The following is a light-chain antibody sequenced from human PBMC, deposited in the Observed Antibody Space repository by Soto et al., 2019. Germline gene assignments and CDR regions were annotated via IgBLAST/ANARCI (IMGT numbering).Light chain of an antibody. CDR3: QSYDSSLSGV. J-gene: IGLJ1*01. Sequence: QSVLTQPPSVSGAPGQRVTISCTGSSSNIGAGYDVHWYQQLPGTAPKLLIYGNSNRPSGVPDRFSGSKSGTSASLAITGLQAEDEADYYCQSYDSSLSGVFGXG. CDR1: SSNIGAGYD. V-gene: IGLV1-40*01. CDR2: GNS.